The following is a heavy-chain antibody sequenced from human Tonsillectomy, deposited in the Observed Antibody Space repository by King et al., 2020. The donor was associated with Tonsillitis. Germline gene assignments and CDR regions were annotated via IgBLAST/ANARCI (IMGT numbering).Heavy chain of an antibody. J-gene: IGHJ3*02. CDR2: ISAYNGNT. V-gene: IGHV1-18*01. CDR1: GYTFTSYG. D-gene: IGHD2-15*01. Sequence: VQLVESGAEVKKPGASVKVSCKASGYTFTSYGISWVRQAPGQGLEWMGWISAYNGNTNYAQKLQGRVTMTTDTSTSTAYMELRSLRSDDTAVYYCARDSWVDIVVVVAATDAFDIWGQGTMVTVSS. CDR3: ARDSWVDIVVVVAATDAFDI.